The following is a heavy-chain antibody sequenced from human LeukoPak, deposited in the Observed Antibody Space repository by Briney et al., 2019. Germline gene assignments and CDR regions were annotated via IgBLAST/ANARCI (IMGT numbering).Heavy chain of an antibody. V-gene: IGHV3-48*03. CDR1: GFTFSSYE. D-gene: IGHD2-2*01. J-gene: IGHJ5*02. CDR2: ISSSGSTI. CDR3: ARDLPIVVVPAATKRRWFDP. Sequence: PGGSLRLSCAASGFTFSSYEMNWVRQAPGKGLEWVSYISSSGSTIYYADSVKGRFTISRDNAKNTLYLQMNSLRAEDTAVYYCARDLPIVVVPAATKRRWFDPWGQGTLVTVSS.